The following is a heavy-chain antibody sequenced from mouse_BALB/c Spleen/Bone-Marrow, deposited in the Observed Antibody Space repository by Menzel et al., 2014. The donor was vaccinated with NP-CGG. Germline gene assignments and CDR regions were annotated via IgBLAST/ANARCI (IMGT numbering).Heavy chain of an antibody. CDR3: AFYYYGSSPFAY. CDR2: IDPANGNT. V-gene: IGHV14-3*02. Sequence: EVQLQESGAELVKPGASVKLSCTASGFNIKDTYMHWVKQRPEQGLEWIGRIDPANGNTKYDPKFQGKATITADTSPNTAYLQLSSLTSEDTAVYYCAFYYYGSSPFAYWGQGTLVTVSA. D-gene: IGHD1-1*01. J-gene: IGHJ3*01. CDR1: GFNIKDTY.